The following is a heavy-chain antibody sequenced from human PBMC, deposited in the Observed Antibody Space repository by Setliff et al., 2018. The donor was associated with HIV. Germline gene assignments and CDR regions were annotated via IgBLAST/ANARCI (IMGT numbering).Heavy chain of an antibody. V-gene: IGHV4-34*01. J-gene: IGHJ6*03. D-gene: IGHD3-22*01. Sequence: SETLSLTCAVYGGSFSGYYWSWIRQPPGKGLEWIGEINHSGSTKYNPSFKSRLAMSVDTSKQQFSLKLNSVTAADTAVYYCARHYDSSGPNYRYYYMDVWGKGTTVTVSS. CDR3: ARHYDSSGPNYRYYYMDV. CDR1: GGSFSGYY. CDR2: INHSGST.